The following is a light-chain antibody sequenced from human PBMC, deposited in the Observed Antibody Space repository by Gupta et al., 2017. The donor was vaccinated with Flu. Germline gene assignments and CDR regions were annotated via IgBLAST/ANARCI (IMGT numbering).Light chain of an antibody. CDR2: LGA. CDR3: RQRDHCPWT. Sequence: VTLGKPASIYCRASHGRGYRNGNTYLLWFQQKQGQPPRRLIYLGANRASGVPDSFSGSGWGTYFSLIISSGEADDVGVYYCRQRDHCPWTFGQGTKVEIK. CDR1: HGRGYRNGNTY. V-gene: IGKV2-30*01. J-gene: IGKJ1*01.